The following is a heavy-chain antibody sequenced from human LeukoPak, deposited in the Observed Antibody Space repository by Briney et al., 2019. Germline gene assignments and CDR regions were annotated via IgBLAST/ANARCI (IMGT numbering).Heavy chain of an antibody. Sequence: SETLSLTCTVSGGSISSYYWSWIRQPPGKGLEWIGYIYYSGSTNYNPSLKSRVTISVDTSKNQFSLKLSSVTAADTAVYYCARDHGTPPYNWFDPGGQGTLVTVSS. J-gene: IGHJ5*02. V-gene: IGHV4-59*01. D-gene: IGHD1-1*01. CDR2: IYYSGST. CDR1: GGSISSYY. CDR3: ARDHGTPPYNWFDP.